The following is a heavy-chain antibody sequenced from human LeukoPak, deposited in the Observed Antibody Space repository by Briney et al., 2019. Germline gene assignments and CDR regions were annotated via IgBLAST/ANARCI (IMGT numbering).Heavy chain of an antibody. D-gene: IGHD3-10*01. CDR2: ISWNSGSI. J-gene: IGHJ4*02. CDR3: AKSRAGSYLTFDY. CDR1: GFTFDDYA. V-gene: IGHV3-9*01. Sequence: GGSLRLSCAASGFTFDDYAMHWVRQAPGKGLEWVSGISWNSGSIGYADSVKGRFTISRDNAKNSLYLQMNSLRAEDTALYYCAKSRAGSYLTFDYWGQGTLVTVSS.